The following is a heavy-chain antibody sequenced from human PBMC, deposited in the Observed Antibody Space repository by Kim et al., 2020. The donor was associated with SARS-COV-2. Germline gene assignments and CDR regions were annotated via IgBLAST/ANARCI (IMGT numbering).Heavy chain of an antibody. D-gene: IGHD2-15*01. V-gene: IGHV3-21*01. CDR3: ARESAVAYFDY. CDR2: ITDSGDHV. J-gene: IGHJ4*02. Sequence: GGSLRLSCAASGFTFSTYAMNWVRQAPGKGLEWVSSITDSGDHVYYADSVKGRFTISRDNAKNSLYLQMNSLRAEDTAVYYCARESAVAYFDYWGQVTLVTVSS. CDR1: GFTFSTYA.